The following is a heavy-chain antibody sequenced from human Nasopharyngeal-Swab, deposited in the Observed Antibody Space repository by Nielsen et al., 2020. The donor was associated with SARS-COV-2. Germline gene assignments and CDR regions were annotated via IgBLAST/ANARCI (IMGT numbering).Heavy chain of an antibody. V-gene: IGHV3-48*02. D-gene: IGHD6-19*01. CDR2: ISSSSSTK. Sequence: GESLKISCAASGFTFSSYGMHWVRQAPGKGLEWVSYISSSSSTKYYADSVEGRFTISRDNAKNSLYLQMNSLRDEDTAVYYCARGYTSGWYQWSRHTLDYWGQGTLVTVSS. J-gene: IGHJ4*02. CDR3: ARGYTSGWYQWSRHTLDY. CDR1: GFTFSSYG.